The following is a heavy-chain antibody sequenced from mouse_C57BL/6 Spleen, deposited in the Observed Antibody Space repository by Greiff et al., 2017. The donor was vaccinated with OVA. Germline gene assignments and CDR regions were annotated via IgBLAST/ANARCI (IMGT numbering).Heavy chain of an antibody. CDR3: ARSRGYYGSSDWYFDV. D-gene: IGHD1-1*01. J-gene: IGHJ1*03. Sequence: QVQLQQPGTELVKPGASVKLSCKASGYTFTSYWMHWVKQRPGQGLEWIGNINPSNGGTNYNEKFKSKATLTVDKSSSTAYMQLSSLTSEDSAVYYCARSRGYYGSSDWYFDVWGTGTTVTVSS. CDR1: GYTFTSYW. V-gene: IGHV1-53*01. CDR2: INPSNGGT.